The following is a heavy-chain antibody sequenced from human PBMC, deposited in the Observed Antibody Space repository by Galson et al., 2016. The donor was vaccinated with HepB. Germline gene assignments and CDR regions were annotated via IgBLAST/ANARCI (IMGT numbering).Heavy chain of an antibody. CDR1: GFTVSTNF. CDR3: ARGVDGSDPYNWFDP. D-gene: IGHD3-10*01. Sequence: SLRLSCAASGFTVSTNFMSWVRQAPGKGLEWVSVIYAGGSTYYADSVKGRFIISRDTSKNTINLQIKSLRAEDTAVYYCARGVDGSDPYNWFDPWGQGTLVTVSS. J-gene: IGHJ5*02. CDR2: IYAGGST. V-gene: IGHV3-53*01.